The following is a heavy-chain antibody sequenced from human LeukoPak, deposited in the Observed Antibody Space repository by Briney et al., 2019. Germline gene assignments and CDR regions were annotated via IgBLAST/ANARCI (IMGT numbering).Heavy chain of an antibody. CDR3: ARDRYGDYPDAFDI. CDR2: IYYSGST. CDR1: GGSISSYY. D-gene: IGHD4-17*01. V-gene: IGHV4-59*01. Sequence: SETLSLTCTVSGGSISSYYWSWIQQPPGKGLEWIGYIYYSGSTNYNPSLKSRVTISVDTSKNQFSLKLSSVTAADTAVYYCARDRYGDYPDAFDIWGQGTMVTVSS. J-gene: IGHJ3*02.